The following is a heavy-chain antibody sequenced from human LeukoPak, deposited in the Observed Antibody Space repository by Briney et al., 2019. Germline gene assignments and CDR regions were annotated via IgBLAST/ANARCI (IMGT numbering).Heavy chain of an antibody. D-gene: IGHD3-22*01. CDR2: IYYSGST. J-gene: IGHJ4*02. CDR3: ARGVRYYYDSSGYHDY. CDR1: GGSISSHY. Sequence: PSETLSLTCTVPGGSISSHYWSWIRQPPGKGLEWIGYIYYSGSTNYNPSLKSRVTISVDTSKNQFSLKLSSVTAADTAVYYCARGVRYYYDSSGYHDYWGQGTLVTVSS. V-gene: IGHV4-59*11.